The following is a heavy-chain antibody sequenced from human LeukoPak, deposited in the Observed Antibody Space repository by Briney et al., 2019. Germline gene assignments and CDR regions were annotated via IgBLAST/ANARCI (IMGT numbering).Heavy chain of an antibody. CDR1: GGSISSYC. CDR3: ARLSRDGYNRHYYYYGMDV. CDR2: IYYSGST. V-gene: IGHV4-59*01. J-gene: IGHJ6*02. D-gene: IGHD5-24*01. Sequence: SETLSLTCTVSGGSISSYCWSWIRQPPGKGLEWIGYIYYSGSTNYNPSLKSRVTISVDTSKNQFSLKLSSVTAADTAVYYCARLSRDGYNRHYYYYGMDVWGQGTTVTVSS.